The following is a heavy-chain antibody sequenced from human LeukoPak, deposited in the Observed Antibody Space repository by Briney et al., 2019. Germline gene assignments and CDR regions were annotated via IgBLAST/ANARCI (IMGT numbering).Heavy chain of an antibody. D-gene: IGHD3-3*01. CDR3: ATGGVVSAGNCFDY. CDR2: ISSSSSTI. CDR1: GFTFSSYS. V-gene: IGHV3-48*01. Sequence: GGSLRLSCAASGFTFSSYSMNWVRQAPGKGLEWVSYISSSSSTIYYADSVKGRFTISRDNAKNSLYLQMNSLRAEDTAVYYCATGGVVSAGNCFDYCGQGTLVTVSS. J-gene: IGHJ4*02.